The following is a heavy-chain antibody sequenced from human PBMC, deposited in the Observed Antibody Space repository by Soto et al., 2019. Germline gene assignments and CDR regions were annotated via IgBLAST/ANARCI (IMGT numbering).Heavy chain of an antibody. Sequence: PGGSLRLSCAASGFTFSSYWMSWVRQAPGKGLEWVANIKQDGSEKYYVDSVKGRFTISRDNAKNSLYLQMNSLRAEDTAVYYCARLIPGPGMVWIRKIYYYYGMDVWGQGTTVTVSS. V-gene: IGHV3-7*03. D-gene: IGHD3-3*01. CDR2: IKQDGSEK. CDR3: ARLIPGPGMVWIRKIYYYYGMDV. J-gene: IGHJ6*02. CDR1: GFTFSSYW.